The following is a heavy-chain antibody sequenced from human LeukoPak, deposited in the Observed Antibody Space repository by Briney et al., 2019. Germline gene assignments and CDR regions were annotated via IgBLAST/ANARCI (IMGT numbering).Heavy chain of an antibody. CDR1: GDSISSSSYY. D-gene: IGHD1-26*01. J-gene: IGHJ6*03. CDR2: IYYSGNT. Sequence: SETLSLTCTVSGDSISSSSYYWGWIRQPPGKGLEWIGSIYYSGNTYYNPSLKSRVTISVDTSKNHFSLKLSSVTATDTAVYYCARYIVGATPSNYYYYMDVWGKGTTVTVSS. CDR3: ARYIVGATPSNYYYYMDV. V-gene: IGHV4-39*02.